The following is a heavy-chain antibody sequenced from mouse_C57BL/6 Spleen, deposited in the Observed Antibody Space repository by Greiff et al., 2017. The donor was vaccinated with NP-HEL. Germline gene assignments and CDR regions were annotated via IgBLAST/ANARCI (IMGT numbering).Heavy chain of an antibody. CDR1: GYAFSSSW. Sequence: QVQLQQSGPELVKPGASVKISCKASGYAFSSSWMNWVKQRPGKGLEWIGRIYPGDGDTNYNGKFKGKATLTADKSYSTAYMQLSSLTTEDSAVYFCAIIYYGNFVYFDYWGQGTTLTVSS. V-gene: IGHV1-82*01. D-gene: IGHD2-1*01. CDR3: AIIYYGNFVYFDY. J-gene: IGHJ2*01. CDR2: IYPGDGDT.